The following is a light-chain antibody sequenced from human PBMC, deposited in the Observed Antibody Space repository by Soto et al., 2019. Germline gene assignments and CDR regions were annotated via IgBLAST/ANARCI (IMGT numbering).Light chain of an antibody. CDR2: GAS. CDR1: QSVSSSY. CDR3: QQHGSSPWT. V-gene: IGKV3-20*01. Sequence: EIVLTQSPGTLSLSPGERATLSCRARQSVSSSYLAWYQQRPGQAPRLLIYGASIRATGIPDRFSGSGSGIDFTLTISRLEPEDFAVYFCQQHGSSPWTFGQGTKVEIK. J-gene: IGKJ1*01.